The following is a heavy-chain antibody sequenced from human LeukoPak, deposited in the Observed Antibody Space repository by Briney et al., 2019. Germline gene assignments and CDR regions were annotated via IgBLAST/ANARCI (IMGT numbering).Heavy chain of an antibody. Sequence: GASVKVSCKASGYTFTGYYMHWVRQAPGQGLEWMGWINPNSGGTNYAQKFQGRVTMTRDTSISTAYMELSRLRSDDTAVYYCASLFWSGDPRYYFDYWGQGTLVTVSS. CDR3: ASLFWSGDPRYYFDY. V-gene: IGHV1-2*02. D-gene: IGHD3-3*01. J-gene: IGHJ4*02. CDR1: GYTFTGYY. CDR2: INPNSGGT.